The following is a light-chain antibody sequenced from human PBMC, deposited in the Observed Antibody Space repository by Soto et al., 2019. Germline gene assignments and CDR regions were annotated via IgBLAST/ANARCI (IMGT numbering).Light chain of an antibody. Sequence: QSALTQPASVSGSPGQTITLSCAGTMRDVGAYNLVSWYQQHPGRVPQLIIYEVRNRPSGISFRFSGSKSGNTASLTISGLQAEDEADYYCSSFTAKSTLIFGGGTKLTVL. CDR3: SSFTAKSTLI. J-gene: IGLJ2*01. CDR2: EVR. CDR1: MRDVGAYNL. V-gene: IGLV2-14*01.